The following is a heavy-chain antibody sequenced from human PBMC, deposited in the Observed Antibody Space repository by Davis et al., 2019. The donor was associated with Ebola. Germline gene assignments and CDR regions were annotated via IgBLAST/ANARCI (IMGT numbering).Heavy chain of an antibody. J-gene: IGHJ4*02. CDR1: GYSFTSYW. Sequence: KVSCKASGYSFTSYWIGWVRQMPGKGLEWMGIIYPGDSDTRYSPSFQGQVTISADKSISTAYLQWSSLKASDTAMYYCARHNSHYYDSSGYYFDYWGQGTLVTVSS. CDR3: ARHNSHYYDSSGYYFDY. D-gene: IGHD3-22*01. CDR2: IYPGDSDT. V-gene: IGHV5-51*01.